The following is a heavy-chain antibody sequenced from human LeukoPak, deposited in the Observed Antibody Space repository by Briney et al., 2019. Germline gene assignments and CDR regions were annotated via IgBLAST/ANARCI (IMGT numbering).Heavy chain of an antibody. Sequence: GASVKVSCKASGYTFTSYDINWVRQATGQGLEWMGWMNPNSGNTGYAQKFQGRVTITRNTSISTAYMELSSLRSEDTAVYYCARAEVGATADAFDIWGQGTMVTVSS. D-gene: IGHD1-26*01. V-gene: IGHV1-8*03. CDR1: GYTFTSYD. CDR3: ARAEVGATADAFDI. CDR2: MNPNSGNT. J-gene: IGHJ3*02.